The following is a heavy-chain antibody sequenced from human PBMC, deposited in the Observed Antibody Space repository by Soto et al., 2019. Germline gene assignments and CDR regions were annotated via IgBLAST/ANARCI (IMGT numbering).Heavy chain of an antibody. CDR1: GYTFTSYA. Sequence: GASVKVSCKASGYTFTSYAMHWVRQAPGQRLEWMGWINAGNGNTKYSQKFQGRVTITRDTSASTAYMELSSLRSEDTAVYYCARGFSCSSTSCHGSYYYSYYGMDVWGQGTTVTVSS. CDR3: ARGFSCSSTSCHGSYYYSYYGMDV. D-gene: IGHD2-2*01. V-gene: IGHV1-3*01. CDR2: INAGNGNT. J-gene: IGHJ6*02.